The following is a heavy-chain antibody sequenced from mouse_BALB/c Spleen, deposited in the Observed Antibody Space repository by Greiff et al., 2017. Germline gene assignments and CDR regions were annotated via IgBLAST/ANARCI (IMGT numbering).Heavy chain of an antibody. CDR3: ARDKDSSGYWFAY. CDR2: IWAGGST. D-gene: IGHD3-2*01. V-gene: IGHV2-9*02. Sequence: QVQLQQSGPGLVAPSQSLSITCTVSGFSLTSYGVHWVRQPPGKGLEWLGVIWAGGSTNYNSALMSRLSISKDNSKSQVFLKMNSLQTDDTAMYYCARDKDSSGYWFAYWGQGTLVTVSA. J-gene: IGHJ3*01. CDR1: GFSLTSYG.